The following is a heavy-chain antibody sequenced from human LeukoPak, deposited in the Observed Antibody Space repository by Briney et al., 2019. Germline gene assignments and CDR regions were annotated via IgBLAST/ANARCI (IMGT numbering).Heavy chain of an antibody. D-gene: IGHD6-13*01. V-gene: IGHV4-34*01. CDR3: AGGFRIAAAQNDC. J-gene: IGHJ4*02. Sequence: TSETLSLTCAVYGGSFSGYYWSWIRQPPGKGLEWIGEINHSGSTNYNPSLKSRVTISVDTSKNQFSLKLSSVTAADTAVYYCAGGFRIAAAQNDCWGQGTLVTVSS. CDR1: GGSFSGYY. CDR2: INHSGST.